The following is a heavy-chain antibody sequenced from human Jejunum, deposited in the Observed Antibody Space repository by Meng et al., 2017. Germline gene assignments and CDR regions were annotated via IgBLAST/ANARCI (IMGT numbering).Heavy chain of an antibody. CDR3: ARDWVAVTD. CDR1: GFAVFTNY. Sequence: GQLVETGVGLIQPGGSLRLSCAASGFAVFTNYMSWVRQAPGKGLEWVSVIYAGGNTYYADSVKGRFTISRDSSKNTLYLQMNSLKVEDTAVYYCARDWVAVTDWGQGTLVTVSS. CDR2: IYAGGNT. V-gene: IGHV3-53*02. J-gene: IGHJ4*02. D-gene: IGHD6-19*01.